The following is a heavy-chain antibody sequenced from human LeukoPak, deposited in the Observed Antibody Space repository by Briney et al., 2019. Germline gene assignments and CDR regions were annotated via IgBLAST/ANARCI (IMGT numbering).Heavy chain of an antibody. V-gene: IGHV4-4*07. Sequence: PSETLSLTCTASGTSIRNYYWSWIRQAAGKGLEWIGRIYTSGSSNYNPSLKNPVTLPLDTSKNQFSLKLTSVTAADAAVYYCARDAEYSWSSFVFDIWGRGTMVTVSS. CDR3: ARDAEYSWSSFVFDI. J-gene: IGHJ3*02. CDR1: GTSIRNYY. D-gene: IGHD6-6*01. CDR2: IYTSGSS.